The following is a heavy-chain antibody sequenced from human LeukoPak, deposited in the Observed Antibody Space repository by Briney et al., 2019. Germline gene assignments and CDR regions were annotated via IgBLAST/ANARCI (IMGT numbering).Heavy chain of an antibody. Sequence: GGSLRLSCAASGFTFSSYAMSWVRQAPGKGLEWVSAISGSGGSTYYADSVKGRFTISRDNAKNSLYLQMNSLRAEDTAVYYCARADRYMDVWGKGTTVTVPS. D-gene: IGHD1-14*01. CDR1: GFTFSSYA. CDR3: ARADRYMDV. J-gene: IGHJ6*03. CDR2: ISGSGGST. V-gene: IGHV3-23*01.